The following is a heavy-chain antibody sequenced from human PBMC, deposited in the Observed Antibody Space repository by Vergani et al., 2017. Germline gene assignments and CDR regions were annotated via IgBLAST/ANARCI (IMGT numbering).Heavy chain of an antibody. CDR3: ARDIGESFDY. J-gene: IGHJ4*02. V-gene: IGHV3-33*01. CDR1: GFTFSSYG. CDR2: IWYDGSNK. D-gene: IGHD3-10*01. Sequence: QVQLVESGGGVVQPGRSPRLSCAASGFTFSSYGMHWVRQAPGKGLEWVAVIWYDGSNKYYADSVKGRFTISSDNSKNTLYLQMNNLRAEETAVYYCARDIGESFDYWGQGTLVTVSS.